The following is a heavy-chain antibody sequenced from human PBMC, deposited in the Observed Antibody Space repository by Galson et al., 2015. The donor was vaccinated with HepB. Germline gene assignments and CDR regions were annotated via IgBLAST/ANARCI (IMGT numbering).Heavy chain of an antibody. Sequence: SVKVSCKVSGYTLTELSMHWVRQAPGKGLEWMGGFDPEDGETIYAQKFQGRVTMTEDTSTDTAYMELSSLRSEDTAVYYCATDYSRFGYYFDYWGQGTLVTVSS. D-gene: IGHD3-16*01. CDR3: ATDYSRFGYYFDY. CDR2: FDPEDGET. CDR1: GYTLTELS. V-gene: IGHV1-24*01. J-gene: IGHJ4*02.